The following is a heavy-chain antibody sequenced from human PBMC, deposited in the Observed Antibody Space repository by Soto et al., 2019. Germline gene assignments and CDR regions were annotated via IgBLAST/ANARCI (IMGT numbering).Heavy chain of an antibody. Sequence: ASVKVSCKASGYTFTSYYMHWVRQAPRQGLEWMGIINPSGGSTSYAQKFQGRVTMTRDTSTSTVYMELSSLRSEDTAVYYCATLSLGKWELVPGVFDIWGQGTMVTVSS. V-gene: IGHV1-46*01. CDR1: GYTFTSYY. D-gene: IGHD1-26*01. CDR3: ATLSLGKWELVPGVFDI. CDR2: INPSGGST. J-gene: IGHJ3*02.